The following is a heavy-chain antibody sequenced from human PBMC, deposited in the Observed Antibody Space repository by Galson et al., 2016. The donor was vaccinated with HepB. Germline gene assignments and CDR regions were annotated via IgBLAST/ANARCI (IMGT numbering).Heavy chain of an antibody. Sequence: SVKVSCKASGYPFKNYGLSWIRQAPGQGLEWMGWIYPYNGNTNYAQKFQGRVTLTTDTSTSTVYMELRSLRSDDTAIYYCARERDVQFDHWGQGTLVTISS. CDR3: ARERDVQFDH. CDR1: GYPFKNYG. V-gene: IGHV1-18*01. CDR2: IYPYNGNT. J-gene: IGHJ4*02.